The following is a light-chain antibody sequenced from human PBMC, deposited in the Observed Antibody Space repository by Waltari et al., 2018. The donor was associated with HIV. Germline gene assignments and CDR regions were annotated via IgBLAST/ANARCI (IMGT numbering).Light chain of an antibody. CDR3: QQAHSLPWT. CDR2: ASS. CDR1: QSISTR. J-gene: IGKJ1*01. Sequence: DIQMTQSPSLVSASVGDRVTIKFRTSQSISTRLSWYQQKPGTAPTLLIFASSTLHRGIPGMLMGSGSGTNFTLSISNIQPDDFAIYHCQQAHSLPWTFGQGTKVE. V-gene: IGKV1-12*01.